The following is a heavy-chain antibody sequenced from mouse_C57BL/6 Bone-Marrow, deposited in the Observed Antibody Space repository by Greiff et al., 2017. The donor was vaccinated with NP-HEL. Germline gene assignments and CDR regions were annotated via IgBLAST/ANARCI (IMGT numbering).Heavy chain of an antibody. V-gene: IGHV1-15*01. CDR1: GYTFTDYE. D-gene: IGHD2-3*01. J-gene: IGHJ4*01. CDR3: WLLQAMDY. Sequence: QVHVKQSGAELVRPGASVTLSCKASGYTFTDYEMHWVKQTPVHGLEWIGAIDPETGGTAYNQKFKGKAILTADKSSSTAYMELRSLTSGDSAVYYCWLLQAMDYWGQGTSVTVSS. CDR2: IDPETGGT.